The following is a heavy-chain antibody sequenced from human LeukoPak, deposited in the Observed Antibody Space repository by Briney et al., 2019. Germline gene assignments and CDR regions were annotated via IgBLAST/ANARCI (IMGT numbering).Heavy chain of an antibody. Sequence: KPSDTLSLTCTVSAGSVNNSPYYWGWVRQPPGKGLEWIGSIHYSGNTYYNPSLKSRVTISVDTSRNQFSLKLSSVSAADRGIYYCAKHEGSYLDKSGHTFEYWGQGTLVTVSS. V-gene: IGHV4-39*01. J-gene: IGHJ4*02. D-gene: IGHD3-22*01. CDR1: AGSVNNSPYY. CDR3: AKHEGSYLDKSGHTFEY. CDR2: IHYSGNT.